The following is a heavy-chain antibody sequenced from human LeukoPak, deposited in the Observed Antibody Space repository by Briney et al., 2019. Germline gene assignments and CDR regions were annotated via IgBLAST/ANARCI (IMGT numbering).Heavy chain of an antibody. J-gene: IGHJ3*02. CDR3: ARDILRSGQHAFDI. V-gene: IGHV4-59*12. D-gene: IGHD2-21*01. CDR1: GGSISSYY. CDR2: IYYSGST. Sequence: PSETLSLTCTASGGSISSYYWSWIRQPPGKGLEWIGDIYYSGSTNYNPSLKSRVTISVDTSKNQFSLKLSSVTAADTAVYYCARDILRSGQHAFDIWGQGTMVTVSS.